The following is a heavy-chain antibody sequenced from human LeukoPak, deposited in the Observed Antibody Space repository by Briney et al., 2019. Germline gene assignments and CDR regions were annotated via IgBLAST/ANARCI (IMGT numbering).Heavy chain of an antibody. V-gene: IGHV4-38-2*02. CDR1: GYSISSGYY. J-gene: IGHJ3*02. Sequence: SETLSLTCTVSGYSISSGYYWGWIRQPPGKGLEWIGSIYHSGSTYYNPPLKSRVTISVDTSKNQFSLKLSSVTAADTAVYYCARGGGGIVGATSHAFDIWGQGTMVTVSS. CDR2: IYHSGST. CDR3: ARGGGGIVGATSHAFDI. D-gene: IGHD1-26*01.